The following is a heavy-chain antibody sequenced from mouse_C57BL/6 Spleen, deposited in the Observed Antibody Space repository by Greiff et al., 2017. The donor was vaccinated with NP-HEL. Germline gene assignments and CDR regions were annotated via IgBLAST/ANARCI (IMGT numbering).Heavy chain of an antibody. CDR2: ITSVLDYI. Sequence: EVQLVESGEGLVKPGWSLFLSCSPSGFTFSSYAMSWVRQTPERRLEWVAYITSVLDYIYYAVTVKGRFTISRDNARKTLYLQMSSLKSEDTAMYYCTRDLYFPFAYRGQGTLVTVSA. CDR3: TRDLYFPFAY. D-gene: IGHD2-1*01. J-gene: IGHJ3*01. CDR1: GFTFSSYA. V-gene: IGHV5-9-1*02.